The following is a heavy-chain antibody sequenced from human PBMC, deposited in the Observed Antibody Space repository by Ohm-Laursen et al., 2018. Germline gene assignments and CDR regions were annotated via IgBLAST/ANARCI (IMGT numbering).Heavy chain of an antibody. CDR1: GDSVSSNSAT. D-gene: IGHD2-2*02. Sequence: LQTLSLTCAISGDSVSSNSATWNWIRQSPSRGLEWLGRTYYRSKWYSEYAVYVKGRITINPDTSKNQFSLQLRSVTPEDTAVYYCVRSPIVVVPATINHNYGMDVWGQGTTVTVSS. CDR3: VRSPIVVVPATINHNYGMDV. J-gene: IGHJ6*02. CDR2: TYYRSKWYS. V-gene: IGHV6-1*01.